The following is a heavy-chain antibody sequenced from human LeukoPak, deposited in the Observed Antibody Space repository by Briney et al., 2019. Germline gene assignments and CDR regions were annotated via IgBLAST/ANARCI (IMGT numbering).Heavy chain of an antibody. CDR2: ISWNSGSI. V-gene: IGHV3-9*03. D-gene: IGHD2-2*01. CDR3: AKDSSTSYPGRAFDI. CDR1: GFTFDDYA. Sequence: GGSLRLSCAASGFTFDDYAMHWVRQAPGKGLEWVSGISWNSGSIGYADSVKGRFTISRDNAKNSLYLQMNSLRAEDMALYYCAKDSSTSYPGRAFDIWGQGTMVTVSS. J-gene: IGHJ3*02.